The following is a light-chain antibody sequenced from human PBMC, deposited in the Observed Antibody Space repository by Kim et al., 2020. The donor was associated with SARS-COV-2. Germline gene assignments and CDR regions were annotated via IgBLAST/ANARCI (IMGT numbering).Light chain of an antibody. Sequence: SYELTQPPSVSVAPGKTANITCGGNNIGSRSVHWYQEKPGQAPVLVIYYDSDRPSGIPERFSGSNSGNTATLTISRVEAGDEADYYCQVWESSSDHRGVF. CDR1: NIGSRS. J-gene: IGLJ2*01. CDR3: QVWESSSDHRGV. V-gene: IGLV3-21*01. CDR2: YDS.